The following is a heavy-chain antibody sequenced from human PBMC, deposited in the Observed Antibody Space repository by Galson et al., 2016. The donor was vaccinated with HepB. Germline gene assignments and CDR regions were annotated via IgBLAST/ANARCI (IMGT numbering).Heavy chain of an antibody. CDR3: ARMLSFGHPDWLDP. D-gene: IGHD3-10*01. Sequence: PALVKPTQTLTLTCTCSGFSLSTNGMGVGWIRQPPGKALEWLALIYWDDDTRYSPALKSRLTITKDTSKNEVVLTMTNVDPVDTGTYFCARMLSFGHPDWLDPWGQGTLVIVSS. CDR1: GFSLSTNGMG. J-gene: IGHJ5*02. V-gene: IGHV2-5*02. CDR2: IYWDDDT.